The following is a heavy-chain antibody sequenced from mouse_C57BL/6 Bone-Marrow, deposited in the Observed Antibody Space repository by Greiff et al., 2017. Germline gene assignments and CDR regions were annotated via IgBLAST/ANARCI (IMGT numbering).Heavy chain of an antibody. V-gene: IGHV1-39*01. Sequence: VQLQQSGPELVKPGASVKISCKASGYSFTDYNMNWVKQSNGKSLEWLGVINPNYGTTSYNQKFKGKVTLTVDQSSSTAYMQLSSLTSEYSAVYYCARGYDYDYAMDYWGQGTSVTVSS. CDR1: GYSFTDYN. J-gene: IGHJ4*01. D-gene: IGHD2-4*01. CDR2: INPNYGTT. CDR3: ARGYDYDYAMDY.